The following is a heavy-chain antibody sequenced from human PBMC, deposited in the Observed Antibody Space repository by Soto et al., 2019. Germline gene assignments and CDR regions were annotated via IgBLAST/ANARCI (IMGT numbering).Heavy chain of an antibody. Sequence: EVKLVESGGGLVRPGGSLRLSCVASGFTFRSYWMTWIRQAPGKGLEWVGNIKEDGSEEKYVDSVKGRFTISRDNAKNSLYLQMNSLRVEDTAIYYCASPRGGGYRIFYYWGRGTLVTVSS. V-gene: IGHV3-7*01. J-gene: IGHJ4*02. D-gene: IGHD1-26*01. CDR3: ASPRGGGYRIFYY. CDR1: GFTFRSYW. CDR2: IKEDGSEE.